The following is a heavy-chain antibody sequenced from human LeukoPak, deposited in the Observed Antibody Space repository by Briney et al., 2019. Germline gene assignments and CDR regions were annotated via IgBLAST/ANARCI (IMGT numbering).Heavy chain of an antibody. CDR2: ISSDGSST. CDR3: ARRYCSSTSCHTDYYYYYMDV. CDR1: GFTFSSYW. J-gene: IGHJ6*03. D-gene: IGHD2-2*01. V-gene: IGHV3-74*01. Sequence: GGSLRLSCAASGFTFSSYWMHWVRQAPGKGLVWVSRISSDGSSTIYADSVKGRVTISRDNAKNTLYLQMNSLRAEDTAVYYCARRYCSSTSCHTDYYYYYMDVWGKGTTVTVSS.